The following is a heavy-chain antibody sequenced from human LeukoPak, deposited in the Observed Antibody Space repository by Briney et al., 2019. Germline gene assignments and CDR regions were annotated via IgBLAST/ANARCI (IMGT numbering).Heavy chain of an antibody. V-gene: IGHV3-23*01. CDR3: ARGRAYAFLDY. Sequence: GGSLRLSCAASGFTFSSYAMSWVRQAPGKGLEWVSVISGSGGNTYYADSVKGRFTISRDNSKNTLYLQMISLRAEDTAVYYCARGRAYAFLDYWGQGTLVTVSS. J-gene: IGHJ4*02. CDR2: ISGSGGNT. D-gene: IGHD4-17*01. CDR1: GFTFSSYA.